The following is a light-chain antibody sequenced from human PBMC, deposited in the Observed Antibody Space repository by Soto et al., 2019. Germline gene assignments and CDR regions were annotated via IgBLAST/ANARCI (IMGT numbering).Light chain of an antibody. CDR1: QAISRY. V-gene: IGKV1-9*01. Sequence: QLTQSPSSLSAAIGDRVTITCRATQAISRYLAWYQQKPGAAPKLLIYAATTLQSGVPSRFSGGASGTEFTLTISSLQSDDFATYYCQEVNGYPPEFGQGTKVDIK. J-gene: IGKJ1*01. CDR2: AAT. CDR3: QEVNGYPPE.